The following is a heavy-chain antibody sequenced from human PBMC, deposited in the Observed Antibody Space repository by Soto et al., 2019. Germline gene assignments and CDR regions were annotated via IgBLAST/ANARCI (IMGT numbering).Heavy chain of an antibody. CDR1: GGSFSGYF. V-gene: IGHV4-34*01. J-gene: IGHJ6*02. CDR2: INHSGST. CDR3: ARGKIRVRGVIITKYYYYGMDV. D-gene: IGHD3-10*01. Sequence: LSITCAVYGGSFSGYFWSWIRQPPGKGLEWIGEINHSGSTNYNPSLKSRVTISVDTSKNQFSLKLSSVTAADTAVYYCARGKIRVRGVIITKYYYYGMDVWGQGTTVTVSS.